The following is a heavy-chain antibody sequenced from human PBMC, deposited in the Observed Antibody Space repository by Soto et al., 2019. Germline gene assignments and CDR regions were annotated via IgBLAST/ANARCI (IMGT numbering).Heavy chain of an antibody. Sequence: SETLSLTCTVSGGSISSSSYYWGWIRQPPGKGLEWIGSIYYSGSTYYNPSLKSRVTISVDTSKNQFSLKLSSVTAADTAVYYCARQRPLESDAWGQGTLVTVS. CDR2: IYYSGST. D-gene: IGHD1-1*01. V-gene: IGHV4-39*01. J-gene: IGHJ4*02. CDR1: GGSISSSSYY. CDR3: ARQRPLESDA.